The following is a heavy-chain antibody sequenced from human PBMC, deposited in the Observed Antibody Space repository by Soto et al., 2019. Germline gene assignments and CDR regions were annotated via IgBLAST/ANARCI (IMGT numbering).Heavy chain of an antibody. J-gene: IGHJ3*02. CDR3: ARDLFYGSGSHAFDI. CDR1: EFNIRSYA. Sequence: VRPLRLPCTASEFNIRSYARHWVRQAQRKGLEWVAVISYDGSNKYYADSVKGRFTISRDNSKNTLYLQMNSLRAEDTAVYYFARDLFYGSGSHAFDIWGQRTMVTVSS. D-gene: IGHD3-10*01. CDR2: ISYDGSNK. V-gene: IGHV3-30-3*01.